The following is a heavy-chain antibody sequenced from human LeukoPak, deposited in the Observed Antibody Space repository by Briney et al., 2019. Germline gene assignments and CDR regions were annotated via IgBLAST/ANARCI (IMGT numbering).Heavy chain of an antibody. Sequence: SETLSLTCTVSGGSITSRSYYWGWIRQPPGKGLEWVGSIYYSGSTYYNPSLKSRVTISVDTSKSQFSLKLSSVTAADTAVYYCARQTVWFGELLSYFDYWGQGTLVTVSS. CDR1: GGSITSRSYY. J-gene: IGHJ4*02. V-gene: IGHV4-39*01. CDR3: ARQTVWFGELLSYFDY. D-gene: IGHD3-10*01. CDR2: IYYSGST.